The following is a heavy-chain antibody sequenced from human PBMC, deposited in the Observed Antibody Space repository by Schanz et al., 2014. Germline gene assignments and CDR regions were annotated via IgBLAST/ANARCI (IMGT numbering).Heavy chain of an antibody. J-gene: IGHJ4*02. Sequence: VQLLDSGGGLVQPGGSLRLSCVASGFTFSSYGMHWVRQAPGKGLEWVAVIWYDENNKYYADSVRGRFTISRDRFQNTLYLRMSSLRAEDTAVYYCARPRFDYGEVDYWGQGTLVTVSS. CDR2: IWYDENNK. CDR3: ARPRFDYGEVDY. V-gene: IGHV3-33*01. D-gene: IGHD4-17*01. CDR1: GFTFSSYG.